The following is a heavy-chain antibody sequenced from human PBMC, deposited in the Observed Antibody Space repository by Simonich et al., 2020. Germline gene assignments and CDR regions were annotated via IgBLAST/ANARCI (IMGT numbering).Heavy chain of an antibody. J-gene: IGHJ6*03. Sequence: QVQLVQSGAELKKPGASVKVSCKASGYTFPGYSMHWVRQAPGQGLEWVGWINPNSGGTNYAQKFQDRVTMTRDTSISTAYMELSRLRSDDTAVYYCARDLRGSYYYYYYMDVWGKGTTVTVSS. V-gene: IGHV1-2*02. CDR2: INPNSGGT. D-gene: IGHD1-26*01. CDR1: GYTFPGYS. CDR3: ARDLRGSYYYYYYMDV.